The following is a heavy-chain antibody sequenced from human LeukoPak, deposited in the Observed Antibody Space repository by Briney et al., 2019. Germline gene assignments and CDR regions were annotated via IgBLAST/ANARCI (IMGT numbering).Heavy chain of an antibody. CDR3: ARSIVVVVAATPGGSGY. Sequence: GGSLRLSCAASGFTFSSYSMTWVRQAPGKGLEWVSSISSSSSYIYYADSVKGRFTISRDNAKNSLYLQMNSLRAEDTAVYYCARSIVVVVAATPGGSGYWGQGTLVTVSS. CDR2: ISSSSSYI. V-gene: IGHV3-21*01. J-gene: IGHJ4*02. D-gene: IGHD2-15*01. CDR1: GFTFSSYS.